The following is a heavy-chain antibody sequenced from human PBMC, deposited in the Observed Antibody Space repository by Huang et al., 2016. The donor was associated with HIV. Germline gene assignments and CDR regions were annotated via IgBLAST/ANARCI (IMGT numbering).Heavy chain of an antibody. CDR3: ARGDSFQY. J-gene: IGHJ1*01. V-gene: IGHV5-51*01. CDR1: GYNFIDSW. CDR2: IYPGDSET. D-gene: IGHD3-16*01. Sequence: EVQLVQSGAGVKKPGESLRISCKAAGYNFIDSWIGWVRQMPGKGLGWMGVIYPGDSETRYSPFFEGQVTISVDKSINTAYLQWSSLKAADTATYYCARGDSFQYWGQGTLVTVSS.